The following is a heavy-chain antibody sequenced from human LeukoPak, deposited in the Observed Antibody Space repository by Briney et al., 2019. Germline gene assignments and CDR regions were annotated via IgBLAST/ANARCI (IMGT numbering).Heavy chain of an antibody. J-gene: IGHJ4*02. CDR2: IIPILGIA. Sequence: SVTVSCKASGGTFTSYAISWVRQAPGQGLEWMGRIIPILGIANYAQKFQGTVTITADKSTSTAYMELSSLRSEDTAVYYCAGGDFRPPDYYFDYWGQGTLVTVSS. CDR1: GGTFTSYA. CDR3: AGGDFRPPDYYFDY. D-gene: IGHD3-16*01. V-gene: IGHV1-69*04.